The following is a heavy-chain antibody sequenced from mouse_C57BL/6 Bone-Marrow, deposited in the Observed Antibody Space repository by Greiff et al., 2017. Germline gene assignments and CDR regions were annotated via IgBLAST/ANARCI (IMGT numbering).Heavy chain of an antibody. CDR1: GFTFSSYA. J-gene: IGHJ1*03. V-gene: IGHV5-9-1*02. D-gene: IGHD1-1*01. CDR3: TRNHFYGRSYGYFDV. Sequence: EVMLVESGEGLVKPGGSLKLSCAASGFTFSSYAMSWVRQTPEKRLEWVAYISSGGDYIYYADNVKGRFTISRDNARNTLYLQMSSLKSEDTAMYYCTRNHFYGRSYGYFDVWGTGTTVTVSS. CDR2: ISSGGDYI.